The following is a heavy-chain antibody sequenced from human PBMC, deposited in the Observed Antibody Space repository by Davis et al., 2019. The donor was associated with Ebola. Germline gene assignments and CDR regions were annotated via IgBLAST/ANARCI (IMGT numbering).Heavy chain of an antibody. CDR1: GVMFSRYW. CDR3: ARGVVPAAIGWYYFDY. D-gene: IGHD2-2*02. J-gene: IGHJ4*02. V-gene: IGHV3-7*04. Sequence: PGGSLRLSCAASGVMFSRYWMSWVRQAPGKGLEWVANIKEDGSATNYVDSVKGRFTISRDNAKNSLYLQMNSLRAEDTAVYYCARGVVPAAIGWYYFDYWGQGTLVTVSS. CDR2: IKEDGSAT.